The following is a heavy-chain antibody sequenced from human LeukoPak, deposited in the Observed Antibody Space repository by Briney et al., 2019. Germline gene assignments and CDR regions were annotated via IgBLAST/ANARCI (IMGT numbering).Heavy chain of an antibody. V-gene: IGHV4-39*01. CDR1: GGSISSSSYY. D-gene: IGHD2-2*01. CDR2: IYYSGST. Sequence: SETLSLTCTVSGGSISSSSYYWGWIRQPPGKGLEWIGSIYYSGSTYYNPSLKSRFTISVDTSKNQFSLKLSSVTAADTAVYYCARQLGYCSSTSCYADKVDYWGQGTLVTVSS. CDR3: ARQLGYCSSTSCYADKVDY. J-gene: IGHJ4*02.